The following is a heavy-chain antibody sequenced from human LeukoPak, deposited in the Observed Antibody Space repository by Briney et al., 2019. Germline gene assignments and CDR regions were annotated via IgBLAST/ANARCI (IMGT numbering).Heavy chain of an antibody. D-gene: IGHD1-26*01. CDR1: GCTFLSYG. Sequence: GASVKVSCQASGCTFLSYGISWVRQARGRGLEWMGWISAYNGNTDYAQKLQGRVTMTTDTSTSTAYMEQRSLRSDDTAVYYCARDTGWELLEDDAFDIWGQGTMVTVSS. J-gene: IGHJ3*02. CDR3: ARDTGWELLEDDAFDI. V-gene: IGHV1-18*01. CDR2: ISAYNGNT.